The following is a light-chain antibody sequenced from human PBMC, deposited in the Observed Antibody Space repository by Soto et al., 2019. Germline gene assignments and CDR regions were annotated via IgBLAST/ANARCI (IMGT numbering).Light chain of an antibody. V-gene: IGKV1-5*01. Sequence: DIQMTKSPSTLSASVGDRVTITCRASQSIGTWVAWYQQKPGKAPKFLIYDASSLESGVPSRFSGSGSGTEFTLTISSLQPDDFATYYCQQYNSYPWTFGQGTKVE. CDR2: DAS. CDR1: QSIGTW. J-gene: IGKJ1*01. CDR3: QQYNSYPWT.